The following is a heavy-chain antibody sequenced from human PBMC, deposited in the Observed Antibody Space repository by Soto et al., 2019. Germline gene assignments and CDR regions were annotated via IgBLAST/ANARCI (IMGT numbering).Heavy chain of an antibody. CDR1: GGSFSGYY. CDR3: ARGHYGDYARYFDY. Sequence: SETLSLTGAVDGGSFSGYYWSWIRQPPGKGLEWIGEINHSGSTNYNPSLKSRVTISVDTSKNQFSLKLSSVTAADTAVYYCARGHYGDYARYFDYWGQGTLVTVSS. D-gene: IGHD4-17*01. J-gene: IGHJ4*02. V-gene: IGHV4-34*01. CDR2: INHSGST.